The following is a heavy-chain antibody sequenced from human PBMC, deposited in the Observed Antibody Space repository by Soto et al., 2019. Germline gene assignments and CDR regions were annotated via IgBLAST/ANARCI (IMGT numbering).Heavy chain of an antibody. J-gene: IGHJ5*02. CDR1: GGSISSSSYY. V-gene: IGHV4-39*01. CDR2: IYYSGSI. CDR3: ARQSSGWYNWFDP. Sequence: QLQLQESGPGPVKPSETLSLTCSVSGGSISSSSYYWGWIRQPPGKGLEWIGSIYYSGSIYYNPSLKSRVTISVDTSKNQFSLKLSSVTAAETAVYYCARQSSGWYNWFDPWGQGTLVTVSS. D-gene: IGHD6-19*01.